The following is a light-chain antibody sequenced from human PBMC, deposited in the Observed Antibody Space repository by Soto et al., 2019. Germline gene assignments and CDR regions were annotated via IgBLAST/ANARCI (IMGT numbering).Light chain of an antibody. CDR2: DVS. Sequence: QSVLTQPASVSGAPGQSITISCSGTSSDVGGYNYVSWYQQHPGKAPKLMIYDVSNRPSGVSNRFSGSKSGNTASLTISGLQAEAEADYYCSSYTSSSTLAIAGGTKLPVL. CDR3: SSYTSSSTLA. V-gene: IGLV2-14*01. J-gene: IGLJ2*01. CDR1: SSDVGGYNY.